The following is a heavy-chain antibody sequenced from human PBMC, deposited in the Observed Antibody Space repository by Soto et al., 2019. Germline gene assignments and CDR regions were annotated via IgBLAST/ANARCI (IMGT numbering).Heavy chain of an antibody. V-gene: IGHV1-69*13. CDR2: IIPIFGTT. CDR1: GGTFSSYA. J-gene: IGHJ3*02. D-gene: IGHD3-10*01. CDR3: AGSFKYGSRTFDAFDI. Sequence: VASVKVSCKASGGTFSSYAISWVRQAPGQGLEWMGGIIPIFGTTNYAEKFQGRVSITADESTSTAYVELSSLRSEDTAVYYCAGSFKYGSRTFDAFDIWGQGTMVTVSS.